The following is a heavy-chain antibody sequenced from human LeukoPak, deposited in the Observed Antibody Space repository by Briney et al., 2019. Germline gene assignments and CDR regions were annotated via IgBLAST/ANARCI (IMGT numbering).Heavy chain of an antibody. V-gene: IGHV4-34*01. CDR3: ARSFSTMVRGVITYGDWFDP. J-gene: IGHJ5*02. CDR1: GGSFSGYY. Sequence: SETLSLTCAVYGGSFSGYYWSWIRQPPGKGLEWIGEINHSGSTNYNPSLKSRVTISVDTSKNQFSLKLSSVTAADTAVYYCARSFSTMVRGVITYGDWFDPWGQGTLVTVSS. D-gene: IGHD3-10*01. CDR2: INHSGST.